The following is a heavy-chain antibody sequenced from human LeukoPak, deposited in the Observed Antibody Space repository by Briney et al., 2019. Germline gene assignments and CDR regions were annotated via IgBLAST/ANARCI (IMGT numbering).Heavy chain of an antibody. D-gene: IGHD3-10*01. CDR1: GYSISSGYY. CDR2: IYHSGST. Sequence: PSETLSLTCTVSGYSISSGYYWGWIRPPPGKGLEWIGSIYHSGSTYYNPSLKSRVTISVDTSKNQFSLKLSSVTAADTAVYYCARDDLRRGGKPYGMDVWGQGTTVTVSS. V-gene: IGHV4-38-2*02. J-gene: IGHJ6*02. CDR3: ARDDLRRGGKPYGMDV.